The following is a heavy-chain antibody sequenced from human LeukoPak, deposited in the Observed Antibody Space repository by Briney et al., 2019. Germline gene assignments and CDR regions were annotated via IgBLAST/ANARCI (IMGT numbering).Heavy chain of an antibody. J-gene: IGHJ4*02. CDR1: GGSFSGYY. Sequence: SETLSLTCAVYGGSFSGYYWSWIRQPPGKGLEWIGEINHSGSTNYNPSLKSRVTISVDTSKNQFSLKLSSVTAADTAVYYCATDLGGGSGSPDYWGQGTLVTVSS. D-gene: IGHD3-10*01. CDR2: INHSGST. CDR3: ATDLGGGSGSPDY. V-gene: IGHV4-34*01.